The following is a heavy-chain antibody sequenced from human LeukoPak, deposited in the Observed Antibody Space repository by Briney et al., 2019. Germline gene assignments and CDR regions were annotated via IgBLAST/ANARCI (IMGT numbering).Heavy chain of an antibody. CDR3: ARGGSGGSGGWFDP. Sequence: ASVKVSCKASGYTFTNYGISWVRQAPGQGLEWLGWISPHNGNTIYALKLQGRVTMTTDTSTSTAYMDLRSLRSDDTAMYYCARGGSGGSGGWFDPWGQGTLVTVSS. V-gene: IGHV1-18*01. CDR2: ISPHNGNT. D-gene: IGHD2-15*01. CDR1: GYTFTNYG. J-gene: IGHJ5*02.